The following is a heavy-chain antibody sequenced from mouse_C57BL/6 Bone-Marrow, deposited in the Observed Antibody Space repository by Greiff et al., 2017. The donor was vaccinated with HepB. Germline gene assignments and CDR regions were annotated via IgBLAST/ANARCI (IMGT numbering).Heavy chain of an antibody. CDR1: GFTFSDFY. J-gene: IGHJ1*03. V-gene: IGHV7-1*01. CDR2: SRNKANDYTT. Sequence: DVKLVESGGGLVQSGRSLRLSCATSGFTFSDFYMEWVRQAPGKGLEWIAASRNKANDYTTEYSASVKGRFIVSRDTSQSILYLQMNALRAEDTAIYYCARDATGPVHHWYFDVWGTGTTVTVSS. CDR3: ARDATGPVHHWYFDV. D-gene: IGHD4-1*01.